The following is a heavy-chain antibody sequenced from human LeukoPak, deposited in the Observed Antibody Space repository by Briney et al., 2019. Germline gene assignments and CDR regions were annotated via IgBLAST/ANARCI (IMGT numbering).Heavy chain of an antibody. CDR1: GFTFSSYW. D-gene: IGHD3-9*01. Sequence: GGSLRLSCAASGFTFSSYWMTWVRQAPGKGLEWVANIKQDGSEKYYVDSVKGRFTISRDNAKNSLYLQMNSLRAEDTAVYYCAKDIGLRYLVRAFDIWGQGTMVTVSS. J-gene: IGHJ3*02. V-gene: IGHV3-7*01. CDR2: IKQDGSEK. CDR3: AKDIGLRYLVRAFDI.